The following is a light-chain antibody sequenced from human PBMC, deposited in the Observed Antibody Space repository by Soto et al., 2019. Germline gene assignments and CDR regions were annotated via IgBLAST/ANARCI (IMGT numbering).Light chain of an antibody. Sequence: QSVLTQPASVSVSPGQSITISCSGTSSDVGTYNLVSWYQQYPGKAPRLMIYEVTKRPSGVSNRFSGSKSGNTASLTISGLQPEDEADYYCCSYAGSSSSIFVTGTKLTVL. CDR3: CSYAGSSSSI. CDR2: EVT. CDR1: SSDVGTYNL. J-gene: IGLJ1*01. V-gene: IGLV2-23*02.